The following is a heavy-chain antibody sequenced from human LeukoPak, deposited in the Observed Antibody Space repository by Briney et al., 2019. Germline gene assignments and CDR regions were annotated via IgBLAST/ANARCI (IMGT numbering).Heavy chain of an antibody. CDR1: GFIFNTYA. CDR2: ITGSGGST. CDR3: AKNAFYYDTSRLAFDI. J-gene: IGHJ3*02. Sequence: QSGGSLRLSCTASGFIFNTYAMNWVRQAPGKGLEWVSSITGSGGSTYYADSVKGRFTISRDNSRTTLYLQMMSLRAEDTAVYFCAKNAFYYDTSRLAFDIWGHGTMVTVSS. V-gene: IGHV3-23*01. D-gene: IGHD3-22*01.